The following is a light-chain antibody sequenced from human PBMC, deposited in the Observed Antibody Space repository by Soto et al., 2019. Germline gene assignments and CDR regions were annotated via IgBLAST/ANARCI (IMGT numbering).Light chain of an antibody. CDR1: HSIANY. Sequence: DIQMTQSPSSLSASVGDRVTITCRASHSIANYLNWYQQKPGKAPKLLIYAASSLQSGVPSRFSGSGSGTDFTLTLISVQPEDFATYYCQQSHSMPLTFGGGTKVEIK. CDR3: QQSHSMPLT. J-gene: IGKJ4*01. CDR2: AAS. V-gene: IGKV1-39*01.